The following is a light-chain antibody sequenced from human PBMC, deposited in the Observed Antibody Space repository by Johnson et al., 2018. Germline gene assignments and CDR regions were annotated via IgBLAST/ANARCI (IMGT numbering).Light chain of an antibody. V-gene: IGLV1-51*02. CDR3: GTWDSSLSAGNV. CDR2: ENN. Sequence: QSVLTQPPSVSAAPGQKVTISCSGSSSNIGNNYVSWYQQLPGTAPKLLIYENNKRPSGIPDRFSGSKSGTSATLGITALQTGDEAYYYCGTWDSSLSAGNVFGTGTKVPVL. CDR1: SSNIGNNY. J-gene: IGLJ1*01.